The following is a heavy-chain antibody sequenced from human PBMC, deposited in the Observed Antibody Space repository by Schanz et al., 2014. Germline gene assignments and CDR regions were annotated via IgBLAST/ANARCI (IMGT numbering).Heavy chain of an antibody. CDR3: AKDQGSYGSGSYSYFDY. D-gene: IGHD3-10*01. Sequence: EVLLLESGGRVERPGGSLRLSCAASGFTFSSYAMSWVRQASGKGLEWVSAISGSGASTYYADSVKGRFTISRDNSKNTLYLQMNSLRAEDTAVYYCAKDQGSYGSGSYSYFDYWGQGTLATVSS. CDR2: ISGSGAST. CDR1: GFTFSSYA. V-gene: IGHV3-23*01. J-gene: IGHJ4*02.